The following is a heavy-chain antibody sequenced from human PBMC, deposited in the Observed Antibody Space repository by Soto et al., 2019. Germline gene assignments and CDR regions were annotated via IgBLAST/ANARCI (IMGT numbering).Heavy chain of an antibody. CDR1: GFTFSSYA. CDR3: AKDRNVMSGSYYLLANRFDP. J-gene: IGHJ5*02. Sequence: PGGSLRLSCAASGFTFSSYAMSWVRQAPGKGLEWVSAISGSGGSTYYADSVKGRFTISRDNSKNTLYLQMNSLRAEDTAVYYCAKDRNVMSGSYYLLANRFDPWGQGTLVTVSS. D-gene: IGHD1-26*01. CDR2: ISGSGGST. V-gene: IGHV3-23*01.